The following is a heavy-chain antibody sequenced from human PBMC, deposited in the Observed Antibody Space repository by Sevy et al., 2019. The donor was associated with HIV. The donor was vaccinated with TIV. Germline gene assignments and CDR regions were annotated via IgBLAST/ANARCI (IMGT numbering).Heavy chain of an antibody. CDR1: GGSISSSSYY. Sequence: ETLSLTCTVSGGSISSSSYYWGWIRQPPGKGLEWIGSIYYSGSTYYNPSLKSRVTISVDTSKNQFSLKLSTVTAADTAVYYCARHLRIAGAYYFDYWGQGTLVTVSS. V-gene: IGHV4-39*01. J-gene: IGHJ4*02. CDR3: ARHLRIAGAYYFDY. D-gene: IGHD6-19*01. CDR2: IYYSGST.